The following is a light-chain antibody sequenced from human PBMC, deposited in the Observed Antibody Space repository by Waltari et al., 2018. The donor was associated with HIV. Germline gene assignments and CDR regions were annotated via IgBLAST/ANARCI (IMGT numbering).Light chain of an antibody. V-gene: IGLV1-51*01. CDR3: GTWDSSLSAGV. J-gene: IGLJ2*01. CDR1: SSNIGNNY. CDR2: DNN. Sequence: QSVLTQPPSVSAAPGQKGTTSCSGSSSNIGNNYVSWYQQFPGTAPKLLIYDNNKRPSGIPDRFSGSKSGTSATLGITGLQTGDEADYYCGTWDSSLSAGVFGGGTKLTVL.